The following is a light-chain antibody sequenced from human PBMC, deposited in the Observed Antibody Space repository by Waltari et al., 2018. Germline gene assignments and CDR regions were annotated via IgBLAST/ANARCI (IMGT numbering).Light chain of an antibody. Sequence: DIHLTQSPSSLSASVGATVTITCRASQDIGASVNWYQQRPGEAPKLLIFDADSLERGAPSRFSGGGSRTQFTFTITGLQAEDIATYYCQQFGSLPWTFGQGTTVE. J-gene: IGKJ1*01. V-gene: IGKV1-33*01. CDR2: DAD. CDR1: QDIGAS. CDR3: QQFGSLPWT.